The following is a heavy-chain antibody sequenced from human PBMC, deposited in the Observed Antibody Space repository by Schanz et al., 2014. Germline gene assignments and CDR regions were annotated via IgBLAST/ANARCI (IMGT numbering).Heavy chain of an antibody. CDR2: ISGSGGNT. CDR3: AKQHIVRGVIYLNWFDS. Sequence: EVQLVESGGGLVQPGGSLRLSCAASGFSVGNKYMNWVRQAPGKGLEWVSIISGSGGNTYYADAVRGRFTISRDNSQNTLYLQMNSLRAEDTAVYYCAKQHIVRGVIYLNWFDSWGQGTLVTASS. CDR1: GFSVGNKY. J-gene: IGHJ5*01. V-gene: IGHV3-23*04. D-gene: IGHD3-10*01.